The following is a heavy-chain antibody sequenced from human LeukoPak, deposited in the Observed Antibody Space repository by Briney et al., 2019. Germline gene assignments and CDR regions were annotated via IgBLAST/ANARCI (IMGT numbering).Heavy chain of an antibody. V-gene: IGHV4-59*01. CDR1: GGSISTYH. Sequence: SETLSLTCTVSGGSISTYHWSWIRQPPEKGLEWIGYISYSGSTNYNPSLQSRVTISVSTSKNQFSLKLTSVTAADTAVYCCAREPTLTTFGYWGQGTLVTVSS. CDR3: AREPTLTTFGY. CDR2: ISYSGST. J-gene: IGHJ4*02. D-gene: IGHD4-17*01.